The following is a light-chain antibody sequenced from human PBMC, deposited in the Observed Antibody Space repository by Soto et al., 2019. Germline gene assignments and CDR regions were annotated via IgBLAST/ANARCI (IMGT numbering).Light chain of an antibody. J-gene: IGLJ2*01. CDR1: SGSVSTSYY. V-gene: IGLV8-61*01. CDR2: NTN. CDR3: VLYMGNGLVL. Sequence: QAVVTQEPSFSVSPGGTVTLTCGLGSGSVSTSYYPSWYQQTPGQAPRTLIYNTNARSSGVSDRFSGSILGNKAALTITGAQADDECDYYFVLYMGNGLVLFGGGTKVTVL.